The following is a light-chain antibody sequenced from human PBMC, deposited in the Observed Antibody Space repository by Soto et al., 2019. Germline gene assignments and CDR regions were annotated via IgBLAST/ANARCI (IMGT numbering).Light chain of an antibody. Sequence: DVQMTQSPSSLSASVGDRITITCRASQDISNYLAWYQQKPGEVPKLLIYSESTLQSGVPSRFSGSGSGTDFTLTISSLQPEDVATYFCQKYNSALTFGQGTRLEI. CDR1: QDISNY. V-gene: IGKV1-27*01. CDR3: QKYNSALT. J-gene: IGKJ5*01. CDR2: SES.